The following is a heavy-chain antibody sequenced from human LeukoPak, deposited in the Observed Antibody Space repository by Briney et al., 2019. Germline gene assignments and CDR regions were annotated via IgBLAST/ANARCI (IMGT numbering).Heavy chain of an antibody. CDR1: GFTDYS. J-gene: IGHJ4*02. Sequence: GRSLRLSCVASGFTDYSIHWVRQGSGKVVGWVAVISYDGSTKYYADSVKGRFTISRDNSKNTLYLQMNSLRTEDTAVYYCARRSRDGWYFDYWGQGTLVTVSS. V-gene: IGHV3-30*04. CDR2: ISYDGSTK. D-gene: IGHD5-24*01. CDR3: ARRSRDGWYFDY.